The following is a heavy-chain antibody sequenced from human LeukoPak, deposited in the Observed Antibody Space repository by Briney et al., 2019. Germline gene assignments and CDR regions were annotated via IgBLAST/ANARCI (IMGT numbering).Heavy chain of an antibody. V-gene: IGHV4-59*01. D-gene: IGHD3-22*01. Sequence: PSETLSLTCTVSGGSINNYYWSWIRQPPGKGLEWIGYIYYTGSTNYNPSLKSRVTISADTSKSHFSLKMSTLTAADTAVYYCARHRGSGYPYFDYWGQGTLVTVSS. CDR1: GGSINNYY. J-gene: IGHJ4*02. CDR2: IYYTGST. CDR3: ARHRGSGYPYFDY.